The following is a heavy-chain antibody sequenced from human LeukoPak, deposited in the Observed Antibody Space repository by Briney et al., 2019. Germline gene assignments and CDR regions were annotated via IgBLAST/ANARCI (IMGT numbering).Heavy chain of an antibody. V-gene: IGHV1-69*05. J-gene: IGHJ4*02. D-gene: IGHD5-24*01. CDR1: GGTFSSYA. CDR2: IIPIFGTA. CDR3: ASGRDGYNLFDY. Sequence: SVKVSCKASGGTFSSYAISWVRQAPGQGLEWMGRIIPIFGTANYAQKFQGRVTITTDESTSTAYMELSSLRSEDTAVYYCASGRDGYNLFDYWGQGALVTVSS.